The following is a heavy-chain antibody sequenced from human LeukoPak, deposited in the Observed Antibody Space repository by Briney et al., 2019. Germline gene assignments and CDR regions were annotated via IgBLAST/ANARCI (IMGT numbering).Heavy chain of an antibody. CDR1: GFTFSSYA. CDR3: AKDSPLLSYYYYGMDV. J-gene: IGHJ6*02. CDR2: ISGSGGST. Sequence: GGSLRLSCAASGFTFSSYAMSWVRQAPGKGLEWVSAISGSGGSTYYADSVKGRFTISRDNSKNTLYLQMNSLRAEDTAVYYCAKDSPLLSYYYYGMDVWGQGTTVTVSS. V-gene: IGHV3-23*01.